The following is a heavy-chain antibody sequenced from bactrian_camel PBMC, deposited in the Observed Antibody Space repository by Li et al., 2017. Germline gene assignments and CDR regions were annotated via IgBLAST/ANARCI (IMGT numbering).Heavy chain of an antibody. Sequence: EVQLVESGGDLVQPGGSLVLSCAASGYTFNTYGWFRQAPGQEREGVAAIDTGDGSTYYLNSVAGRFTISRDGAKNALYLQMSSLQPEDTAMYYCAADPGAYCPLHEYTYWGQGTQVTVS. CDR1: GYTFNTYG. D-gene: IGHD3*01. CDR2: IDTGDGST. J-gene: IGHJ4*01. CDR3: AADPGAYCPLHEYTY. V-gene: IGHV3S31*01.